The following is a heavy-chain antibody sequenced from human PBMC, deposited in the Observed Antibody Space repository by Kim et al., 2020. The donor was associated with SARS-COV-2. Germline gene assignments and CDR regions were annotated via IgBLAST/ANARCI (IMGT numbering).Heavy chain of an antibody. CDR2: IWYEGSNK. CDR3: ARGAGYDVLDAFDI. Sequence: GGSLRLSCAASGFTFISYGMHLVLQEIVKGLELESVIWYEGSNKLSADSVKGRFTISRDNSKNTLYLQMNSLRAEDTAVYYCARGAGYDVLDAFDIWGQGKMVTVSS. V-gene: IGHV3-33*01. J-gene: IGHJ3*02. D-gene: IGHD3-9*01. CDR1: GFTFISYG.